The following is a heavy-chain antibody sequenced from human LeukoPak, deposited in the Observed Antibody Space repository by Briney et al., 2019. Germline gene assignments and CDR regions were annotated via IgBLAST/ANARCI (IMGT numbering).Heavy chain of an antibody. CDR3: ARDSGYDLFSDDY. D-gene: IGHD5-12*01. Sequence: GGSLRLSCAVSGFTFSSYSMNWVRQAPGKGLEWVSYIGSSSSIIYYADSVKGRFTISRDNAKNSLYLQMNSLRAEDTAVYYCARDSGYDLFSDDYWGQGTLVTVSS. J-gene: IGHJ4*02. V-gene: IGHV3-48*01. CDR1: GFTFSSYS. CDR2: IGSSSSII.